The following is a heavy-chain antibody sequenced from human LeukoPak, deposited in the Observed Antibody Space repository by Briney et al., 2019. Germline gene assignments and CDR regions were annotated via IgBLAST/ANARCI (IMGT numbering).Heavy chain of an antibody. Sequence: ASVKVSCKASGYTFTSYAMNWVRQAPGQGLEWMGWTNPNTGNPTYAHGFTGPFVFSLDTSVSTAYLQISSLKAEDTAVYYCAREVVGANRSFDIWGQGTMVTVSS. CDR2: TNPNTGNP. CDR1: GYTFTSYA. D-gene: IGHD1-26*01. V-gene: IGHV7-4-1*02. CDR3: AREVVGANRSFDI. J-gene: IGHJ3*02.